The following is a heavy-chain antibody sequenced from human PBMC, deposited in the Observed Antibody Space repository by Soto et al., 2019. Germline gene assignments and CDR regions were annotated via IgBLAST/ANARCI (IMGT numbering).Heavy chain of an antibody. V-gene: IGHV4-34*01. CDR1: GGSFSGYY. J-gene: IGHJ6*02. Sequence: SETLSLTCAVYGGSFSGYYWSWIRQPPGKGLEWIGEINHSGSINYNPSLKSRVTISVDTSKNQFSLKLSSVTAADTAVYYCARLKGVAARLYYYYGMDVWGQGTTVTVSS. CDR3: ARLKGVAARLYYYYGMDV. CDR2: INHSGSI. D-gene: IGHD6-6*01.